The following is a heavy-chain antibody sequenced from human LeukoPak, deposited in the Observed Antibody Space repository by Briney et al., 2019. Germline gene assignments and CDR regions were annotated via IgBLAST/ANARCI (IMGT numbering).Heavy chain of an antibody. CDR2: VSGSGAKT. D-gene: IGHD3-9*01. Sequence: GGSLRLSCAASGFTFDNYAMSWVRQAPGRGLEWVSSVSGSGAKTYYTDSVKGRFTISRDNAKNSLYLQMNSLRAEDTALYYCAKAGVLRYFDWLPHWYFDLWGRGTLVTVSS. CDR1: GFTFDNYA. J-gene: IGHJ2*01. V-gene: IGHV3-23*01. CDR3: AKAGVLRYFDWLPHWYFDL.